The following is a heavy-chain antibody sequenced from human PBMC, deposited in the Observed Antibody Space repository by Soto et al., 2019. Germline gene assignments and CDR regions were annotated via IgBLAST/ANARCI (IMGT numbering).Heavy chain of an antibody. Sequence: EVQLLESGGGLVQPGGSLRLSCAASGFTFNNYAMTWVRQAPGKGLEWVSAISGGGATTSYADSVKGRFTVSSDGSKNTLYLQMSSLRAEDPSLYYCAKGRGGSGSLTPRVDFWGQSTLVTVSS. CDR3: AKGRGGSGSLTPRVDF. CDR1: GFTFNNYA. J-gene: IGHJ4*02. V-gene: IGHV3-23*01. CDR2: ISGGGATT. D-gene: IGHD3-10*01.